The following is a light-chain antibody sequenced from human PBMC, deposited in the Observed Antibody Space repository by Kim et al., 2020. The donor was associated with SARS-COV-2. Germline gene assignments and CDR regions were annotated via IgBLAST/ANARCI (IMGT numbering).Light chain of an antibody. V-gene: IGLV1-44*01. CDR1: NSNIGRNT. CDR2: TNS. Sequence: GQRVSISCSGGNSNIGRNTVSWYHQLPGTAPRLLIHTNSHRASGVPDRFSGSKSGTSAALAINWLQSDDEADYYCAAWDDSLNGYVFGTGTKVTVL. J-gene: IGLJ1*01. CDR3: AAWDDSLNGYV.